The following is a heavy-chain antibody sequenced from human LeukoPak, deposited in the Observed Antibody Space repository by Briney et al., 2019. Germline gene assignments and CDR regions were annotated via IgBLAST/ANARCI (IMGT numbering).Heavy chain of an antibody. D-gene: IGHD2-2*02. Sequence: PSETLSLTCAVYGGSFSGHYWSWIRQPPGKGLEWIGEINHSGSTNYNPSLKSRVTISVATSTKQFSLKLSSVTAADTAVYYCARGYQLLYGFWFDPWGQGTLVTVSS. CDR1: GGSFSGHY. CDR2: INHSGST. CDR3: ARGYQLLYGFWFDP. V-gene: IGHV4-34*01. J-gene: IGHJ5*02.